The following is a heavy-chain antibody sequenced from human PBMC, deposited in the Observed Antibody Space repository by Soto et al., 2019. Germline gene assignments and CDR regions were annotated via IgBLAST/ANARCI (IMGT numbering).Heavy chain of an antibody. CDR3: ATYVPVPVAGTDYFYFAMDV. D-gene: IGHD6-19*01. CDR1: GYTLTELS. V-gene: IGHV1-24*01. Sequence: AAVKVSCKVSGYTLTELSMHWVRQALGKGREGMVGIDSEDGETIYAQKFQGRVTMTEDTSTVTACMELSTLRSEATAVYYFATYVPVPVAGTDYFYFAMDVWARGTTATAS. CDR2: IDSEDGET. J-gene: IGHJ6*04.